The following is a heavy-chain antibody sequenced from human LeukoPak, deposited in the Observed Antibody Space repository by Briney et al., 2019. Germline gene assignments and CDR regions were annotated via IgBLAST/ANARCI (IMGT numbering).Heavy chain of an antibody. J-gene: IGHJ4*02. V-gene: IGHV3-30*02. CDR1: GFTFSNYG. CDR2: IRYDGSNK. D-gene: IGHD5-24*01. CDR3: AKDGYNYSDY. Sequence: GGSLRLSCAASGFTFSNYGMHWVRQAPGKGLEWVAFIRYDGSNKDYADSVKGRFTISRDNSKNTLYLQMNSLRAEDTAVYYCAKDGYNYSDYWGQGTLVAVSS.